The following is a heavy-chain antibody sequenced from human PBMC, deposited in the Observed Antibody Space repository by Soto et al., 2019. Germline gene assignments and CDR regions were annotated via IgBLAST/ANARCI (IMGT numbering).Heavy chain of an antibody. Sequence: QVQLVQSGAEVKKPVASVKVSCKASGYTFTSYGISWVRQAPGQGLEWMGWISAYNGNTNYAQKLQGRVTMTTDTSKSTDYMELRSLRSDDTAVYYCARDQVNFLELPVDAFDIWGQGTMVTVSS. J-gene: IGHJ3*02. CDR1: GYTFTSYG. CDR3: ARDQVNFLELPVDAFDI. D-gene: IGHD1-7*01. V-gene: IGHV1-18*01. CDR2: ISAYNGNT.